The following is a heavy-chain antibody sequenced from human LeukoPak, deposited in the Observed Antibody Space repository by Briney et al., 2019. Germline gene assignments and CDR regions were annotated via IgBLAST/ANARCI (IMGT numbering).Heavy chain of an antibody. CDR1: GGSFSDYF. J-gene: IGHJ3*01. Sequence: PSETLSLTCSVYGGSFSDYFWSWIRQPPGKGLEWIGEIDDGGNTNYNPSLMSRVIVAMERSKKQFSLVMRSVTAADTAVYYCARFSRITWGDWGDAFDVWGQGATVIVSS. V-gene: IGHV4-34*01. D-gene: IGHD2-21*02. CDR2: IDDGGNT. CDR3: ARFSRITWGDWGDAFDV.